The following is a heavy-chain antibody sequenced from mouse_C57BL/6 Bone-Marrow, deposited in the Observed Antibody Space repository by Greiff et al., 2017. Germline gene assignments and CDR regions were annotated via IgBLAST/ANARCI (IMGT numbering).Heavy chain of an antibody. CDR3: ASYDGFDY. J-gene: IGHJ3*01. Sequence: EVMLVESGGGLVKPGGSLKLSCAASGFTFSDYGMHWVRQAPEKGLEWVAYISSGSSTIYYADTVKGRFTISRDNAKNTRFLQMTSLGSEDSARYYCASYDGFDYWGQGTLVTGSA. CDR2: ISSGSSTI. CDR1: GFTFSDYG. V-gene: IGHV5-17*01. D-gene: IGHD2-12*01.